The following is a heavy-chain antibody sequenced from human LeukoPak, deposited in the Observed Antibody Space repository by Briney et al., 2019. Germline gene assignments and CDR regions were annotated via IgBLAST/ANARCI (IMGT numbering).Heavy chain of an antibody. D-gene: IGHD1/OR15-1a*01. CDR2: ISGRGVST. Sequence: GGSLRLSCAASGFTFSTYAMSWVRQAPGKGLEWVSAISGRGVSTSYADSVRGRFTISRDNSKNTLYLQMNSLRAEDTAVYYCAKAASGNWNNVSDYWGQGTLVTVSS. CDR1: GFTFSTYA. CDR3: AKAASGNWNNVSDY. V-gene: IGHV3-23*01. J-gene: IGHJ4*02.